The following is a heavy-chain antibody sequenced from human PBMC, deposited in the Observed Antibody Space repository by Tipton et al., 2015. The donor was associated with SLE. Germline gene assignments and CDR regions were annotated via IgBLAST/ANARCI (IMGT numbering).Heavy chain of an antibody. Sequence: TLSLTCAVSGYSISSSNYYWGWIRQPPGKGLEWIGSIYYSGSTYYNPSLKSRVTISVDTSKTRFSLKLSSVTATDTALYYCARATGSGTFTRFDPWGQGTLVTVSS. V-gene: IGHV4-39*01. J-gene: IGHJ5*02. D-gene: IGHD3-10*01. CDR3: ARATGSGTFTRFDP. CDR2: IYYSGST. CDR1: GYSISSSNYY.